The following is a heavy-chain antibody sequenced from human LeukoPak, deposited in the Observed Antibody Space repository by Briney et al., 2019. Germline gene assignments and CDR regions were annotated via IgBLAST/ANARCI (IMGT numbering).Heavy chain of an antibody. D-gene: IGHD1-26*01. CDR3: AKDKGVRIVGATLFDY. CDR1: GFRFSTYG. J-gene: IGHJ4*02. CDR2: ISGSGGST. Sequence: GGSLRLSCVGSGFRFSTYGMSWVRQAPGKGLEWVSAISGSGGSTYYADSVKGRFTISRDNSKNTLYLQMNSLRAEDTAVYYCAKDKGVRIVGATLFDYWGQGTLVTVSS. V-gene: IGHV3-23*01.